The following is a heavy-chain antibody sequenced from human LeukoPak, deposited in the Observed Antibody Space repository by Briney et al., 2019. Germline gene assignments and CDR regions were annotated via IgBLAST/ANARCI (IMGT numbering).Heavy chain of an antibody. D-gene: IGHD4-11*01. V-gene: IGHV3-23*01. CDR1: GFTFRSYS. J-gene: IGHJ6*03. CDR3: VKDVASNYRSYSYIDV. CDR2: INRGGGTT. Sequence: GGSLRLSCAASGFTFRSYSMSWVRQAPGKGLEWVAAINRGGGTTYYVDSVKGRVTISKDNSKNTLYLQMNNRRTDDTALYYLVKDVASNYRSYSYIDVWGKGTTVTVSS.